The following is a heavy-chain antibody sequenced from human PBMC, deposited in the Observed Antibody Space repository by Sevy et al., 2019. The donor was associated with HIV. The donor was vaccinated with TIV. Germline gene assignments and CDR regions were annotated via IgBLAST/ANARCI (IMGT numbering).Heavy chain of an antibody. CDR2: ISAYNGNT. D-gene: IGHD2-21*01. CDR3: AREGGGDSDFDY. J-gene: IGHJ4*02. Sequence: ASVKVSCKASGYTFTSYGISWVRQAPGQGLEGMGWISAYNGNTNYAQKLQGRVTMTTDTSTSKAYMELRSLRSDDPAVYYCAREGGGDSDFDYWGQGTLVTVSS. CDR1: GYTFTSYG. V-gene: IGHV1-18*01.